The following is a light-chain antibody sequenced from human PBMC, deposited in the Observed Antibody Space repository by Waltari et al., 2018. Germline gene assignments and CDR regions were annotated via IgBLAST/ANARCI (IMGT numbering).Light chain of an antibody. V-gene: IGKV3-11*01. CDR3: QQRSDWPIT. J-gene: IGKJ5*01. CDR2: DAS. Sequence: EIVLTQSPATLSLSPGERATLSCRASQSVTHHLSWYQQKPAQAPRLLIYDASTRATGIPAKFSGSGSATDFTLTISSLEPEDFAVYYCQQRSDWPITFGPGTRLDIK. CDR1: QSVTHH.